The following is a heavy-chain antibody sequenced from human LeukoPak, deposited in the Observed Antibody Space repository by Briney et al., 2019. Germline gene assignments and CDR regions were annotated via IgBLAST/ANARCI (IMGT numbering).Heavy chain of an antibody. CDR1: GGTFSSYA. D-gene: IGHD6-13*01. V-gene: IGHV1-69*13. CDR2: IIPIFGTA. J-gene: IGHJ6*03. Sequence: EASVKVSCKASGGTFSSYAISWVRQAPGQGLEWMGGIIPIFGTANYAQKFQGRVTITADESTSTAYMELSSLRSEDTAVYYCARLKQRLVRLLGRDTTYNYYYYMDVWGKGTTVTVSS. CDR3: ARLKQRLVRLLGRDTTYNYYYYMDV.